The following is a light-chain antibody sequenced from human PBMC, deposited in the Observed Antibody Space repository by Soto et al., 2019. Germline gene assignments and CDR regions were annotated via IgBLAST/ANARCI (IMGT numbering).Light chain of an antibody. V-gene: IGLV4-69*01. CDR1: SGHSSYA. CDR3: QTWGTGIRV. J-gene: IGLJ2*01. Sequence: ASLGASVKLTCTLSSGHSSYAIAWHQQQPEKGPRYLMKLNSDGSHSKGDGIPDRFSGSSSGAERYLTISSLQSEDEADYYCQTWGTGIRVFGGGTKLTVL. CDR2: LNSDGSH.